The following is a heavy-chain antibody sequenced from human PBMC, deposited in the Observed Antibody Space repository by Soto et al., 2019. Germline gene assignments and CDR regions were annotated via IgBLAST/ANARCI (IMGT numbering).Heavy chain of an antibody. V-gene: IGHV2-5*02. Sequence: QITLKESGPTLVKPTQTLTLTCTFSGFSLSTSGEAVAWIRQPPGKALEFIALIHSDDDKRYNPSLQNRLTITXHXSXNXXVLTMTNMDPVDTGTYYCAHKGIWFDEILRNWFESWGQGTPVTVSS. CDR3: AHKGIWFDEILRNWFES. J-gene: IGHJ5*01. D-gene: IGHD3-10*01. CDR1: GFSLSTSGEA. CDR2: IHSDDDK.